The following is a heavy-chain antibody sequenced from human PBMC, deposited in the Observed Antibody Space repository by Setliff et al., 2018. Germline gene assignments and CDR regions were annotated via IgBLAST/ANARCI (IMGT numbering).Heavy chain of an antibody. CDR2: IIPIFGTV. CDR1: GGTFSSYA. J-gene: IGHJ5*02. D-gene: IGHD3-3*01. V-gene: IGHV1-69*13. CDR3: ARGYRGYYNFWSGSQGANWFDP. Sequence: SVKVSCKASGGTFSSYAISWVRQAPGQGLEWMGGIIPIFGTVNYAQKFQGRVTITADESTSTAYMELSSLRSEDTAVYYCARGYRGYYNFWSGSQGANWFDPWGRGTLVTVSS.